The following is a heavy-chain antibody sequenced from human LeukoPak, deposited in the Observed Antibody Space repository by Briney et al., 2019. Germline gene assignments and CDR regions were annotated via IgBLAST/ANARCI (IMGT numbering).Heavy chain of an antibody. V-gene: IGHV4-39*01. Sequence: SETLSLTCTVSGGSISSSSYYWGWIRQPPGKGLEWIGSICYSGSTYYDPSLKSRVTISVDTSKNQFSLKLSSVTAADTAVYYCARTLASYYFDYWGQGTLVTVSS. CDR2: ICYSGST. J-gene: IGHJ4*02. CDR3: ARTLASYYFDY. D-gene: IGHD2-2*01. CDR1: GGSISSSSYY.